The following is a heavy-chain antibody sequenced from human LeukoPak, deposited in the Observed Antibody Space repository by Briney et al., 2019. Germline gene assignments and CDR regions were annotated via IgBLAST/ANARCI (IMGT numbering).Heavy chain of an antibody. CDR2: ISGHNGNT. Sequence: GASVKVSCKASGYTFSSYLISWVRQVPGHGLEWMGWISGHNGNTDLAQKFKDRVTMTTDTSTSTAYMELRSLRSDGTAVYYCARDSPIVVVPAAQTFDIWGQGTMVTVSS. CDR3: ARDSPIVVVPAAQTFDI. CDR1: GYTFSSYL. V-gene: IGHV1-18*01. J-gene: IGHJ3*02. D-gene: IGHD2-2*01.